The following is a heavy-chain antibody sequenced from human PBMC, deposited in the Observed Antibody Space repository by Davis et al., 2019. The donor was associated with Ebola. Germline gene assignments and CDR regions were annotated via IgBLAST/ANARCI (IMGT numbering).Heavy chain of an antibody. CDR1: GGSISSGGYY. V-gene: IGHV4-31*03. CDR3: ARETTVTLIDY. D-gene: IGHD4-17*01. Sequence: LRLSCTVSGGSISSGGYYWSWIRQPPGKGLEWIGYIYYSGSTYYNPSLKSRVTISVDTSKNQFSLKLSSVTAADTAVYYCARETTVTLIDYWGQGTPVTVSS. J-gene: IGHJ4*02. CDR2: IYYSGST.